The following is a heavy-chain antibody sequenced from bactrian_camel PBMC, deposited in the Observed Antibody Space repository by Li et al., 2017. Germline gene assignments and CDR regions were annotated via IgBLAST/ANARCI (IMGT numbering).Heavy chain of an antibody. CDR3: AAVRYGGSWYPLYRARSADFGY. J-gene: IGHJ6*01. CDR1: GYASRSSC. CDR2: IYSGGAD. Sequence: HVQLVESGGGSVQAGGSLRLSCSASGYASRSSCMGWSRQAPGKKREGFAVIYSGGADYYSDSVKGRFTISQDNAKNTLYLQMNSLKPEDTAMYYCAAVRYGGSWYPLYRARSADFGYWGQGTQVTVS. V-gene: IGHV3S53*01. D-gene: IGHD6*01.